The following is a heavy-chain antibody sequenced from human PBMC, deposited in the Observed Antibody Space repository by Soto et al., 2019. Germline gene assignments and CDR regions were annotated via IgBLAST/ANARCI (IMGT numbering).Heavy chain of an antibody. Sequence: SETLSLTCTVSGGSISSSSYYWGWIRQPPGKGLEWIGSIYYSGSTYYNPSLKSRVTISVDTSKNQFSLKLSSVTAADTAVYYCARQDSSSWYAAFDPWGQGTLVTVSS. CDR3: ARQDSSSWYAAFDP. J-gene: IGHJ5*02. D-gene: IGHD6-13*01. CDR1: GGSISSSSYY. CDR2: IYYSGST. V-gene: IGHV4-39*01.